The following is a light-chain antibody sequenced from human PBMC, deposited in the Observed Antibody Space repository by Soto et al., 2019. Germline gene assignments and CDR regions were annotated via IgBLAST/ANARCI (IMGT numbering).Light chain of an antibody. CDR1: QGISSY. V-gene: IGKV1-9*01. CDR2: AAS. Sequence: DIQLTQSPSFLSASVGDRVTITCRANQGISSYLAWYHQKPGKAPKLLIYAASTLQSGVPSRFSGSGSGTEFTLTISSLQPEDFATYYCQQLNSYPPTFGPGTKVDIK. J-gene: IGKJ3*01. CDR3: QQLNSYPPT.